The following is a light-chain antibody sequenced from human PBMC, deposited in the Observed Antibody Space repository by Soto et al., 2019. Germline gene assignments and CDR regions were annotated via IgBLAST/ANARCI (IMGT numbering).Light chain of an antibody. CDR3: HHYGRSPMFT. V-gene: IGKV3-20*01. CDR2: GTS. J-gene: IGKJ2*01. Sequence: EIVLTQSPGTLTLSPGERATFSCGASQRVDTTYVAWYQQKSGQAPRLLIHGTSRRATGIPDRFSGSGSGADFTLSISRLEPEDYAVDYCHHYGRSPMFTFGQGTRLQI. CDR1: QRVDTTY.